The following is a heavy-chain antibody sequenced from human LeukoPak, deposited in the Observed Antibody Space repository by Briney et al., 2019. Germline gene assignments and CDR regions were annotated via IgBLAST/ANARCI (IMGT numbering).Heavy chain of an antibody. Sequence: GGSLRLSCAASEFTFSNYEMHWVRQTAGKGLERVAAIGIAYDTFYSDSVRGRFSLSRENAKNALHLQMNSLRAGDTALYYCVRESAGLGTKAFDIWGQGAMVTVSS. D-gene: IGHD1-7*01. CDR3: VRESAGLGTKAFDI. CDR2: IGIAYDT. CDR1: EFTFSNYE. V-gene: IGHV3-13*01. J-gene: IGHJ3*02.